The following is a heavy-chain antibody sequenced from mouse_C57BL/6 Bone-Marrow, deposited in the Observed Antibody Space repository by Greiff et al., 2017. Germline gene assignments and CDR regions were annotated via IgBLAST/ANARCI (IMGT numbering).Heavy chain of an antibody. V-gene: IGHV6-3*01. Sequence: EVKVVESGGGLVQPGGSMKLSCVASGFTFSNYWMNWVRQSPEKGLEWVAQIRLKSDNYATHYAESVKGRFTISRDDSKSSVYLQMNNLRAEDTGIYYCTGATVVATRIYFDVWGTGTTVTVSS. CDR3: TGATVVATRIYFDV. J-gene: IGHJ1*03. CDR1: GFTFSNYW. CDR2: IRLKSDNYAT. D-gene: IGHD1-1*01.